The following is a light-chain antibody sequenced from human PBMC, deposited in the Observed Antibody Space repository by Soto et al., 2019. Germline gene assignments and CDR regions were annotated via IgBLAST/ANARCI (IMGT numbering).Light chain of an antibody. CDR3: SSYTSSSTPYV. V-gene: IGLV2-14*01. J-gene: IGLJ1*01. CDR2: DVS. CDR1: SSDVGGYNY. Sequence: QSASVSVSPGQSITISCTGTSSDVGGYNYVSWYQQHPGKAPKLMIYDVSNRPSGVSNRFSGSKSGNTASLTISGLQAEDEADYYCSSYTSSSTPYVFGTGTKLTVL.